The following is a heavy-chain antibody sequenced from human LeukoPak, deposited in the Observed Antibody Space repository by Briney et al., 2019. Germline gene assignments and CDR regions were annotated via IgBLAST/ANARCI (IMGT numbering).Heavy chain of an antibody. Sequence: GGSLRLSCAASGFTFSSYGMHWVRQAPGKGLEWVAFIRYDGSNKYYADSVKGRFTISRDNSKNTLYLQMNSQRAEDTAVYYCAKDPRGLRTGDYWGQGALVTVSS. J-gene: IGHJ4*02. D-gene: IGHD5-18*01. CDR3: AKDPRGLRTGDY. CDR1: GFTFSSYG. V-gene: IGHV3-30*02. CDR2: IRYDGSNK.